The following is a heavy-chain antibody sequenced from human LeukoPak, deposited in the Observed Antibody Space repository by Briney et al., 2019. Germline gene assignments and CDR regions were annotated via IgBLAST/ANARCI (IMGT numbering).Heavy chain of an antibody. CDR3: ARDKFGGSSSLIDY. V-gene: IGHV3-33*01. CDR2: IWYDGSNK. Sequence: PGRSLRLSCAASRFTFSSYGMHWVRQAPGKGLEWVAVIWYDGSNKDYADSVKGRFTISRDNPKNTLYLQMNSLREEDTAVYYCARDKFGGSSSLIDYWGQGTLVTVSS. CDR1: RFTFSSYG. J-gene: IGHJ4*02. D-gene: IGHD6-13*01.